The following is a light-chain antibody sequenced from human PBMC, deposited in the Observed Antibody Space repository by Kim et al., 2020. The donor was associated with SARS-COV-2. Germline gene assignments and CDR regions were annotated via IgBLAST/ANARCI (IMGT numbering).Light chain of an antibody. V-gene: IGLV2-14*04. CDR3: SSYTSSSTLV. CDR2: DVS. Sequence: GQSLTIPCTGTSSDVGSYNYVSWYQQHPGKAPKLMIYDVSKRPSGVSNRFSGSKSGNTASLTISGLQAEDEADYYCSSYTSSSTLVFGGGTQLTVL. CDR1: SSDVGSYNY. J-gene: IGLJ2*01.